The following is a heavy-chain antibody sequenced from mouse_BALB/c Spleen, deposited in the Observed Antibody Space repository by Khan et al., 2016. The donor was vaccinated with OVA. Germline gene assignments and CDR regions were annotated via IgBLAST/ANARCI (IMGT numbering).Heavy chain of an antibody. V-gene: IGHV5-17*02. CDR3: ATSYFYGYYFDY. CDR1: GFTFSTYG. Sequence: EVELVESGGGLVQPGGSRKLSCAASGFTFSTYGMHWVRQAPEKGLEWVAYISGDSSTVYYAATVQGRFTISRDNPKNTLFLQMTSLMSEDTARYYCATSYFYGYYFDYWGPGTTLTVSS. J-gene: IGHJ2*01. D-gene: IGHD1-1*01. CDR2: ISGDSSTV.